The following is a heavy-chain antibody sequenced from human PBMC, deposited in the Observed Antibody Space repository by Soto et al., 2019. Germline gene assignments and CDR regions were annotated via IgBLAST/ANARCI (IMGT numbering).Heavy chain of an antibody. Sequence: SETLSLTCTVSGGSISSYYWSWIRQPPGKGLEWIGYIYYSGSTNYNPSLKSRVTISVDTSKNQFSLKLSSVTAADTAVYYCASSIMVPYLFDYWGQGTLVTVSS. D-gene: IGHD3-10*01. CDR3: ASSIMVPYLFDY. V-gene: IGHV4-59*08. J-gene: IGHJ4*02. CDR1: GGSISSYY. CDR2: IYYSGST.